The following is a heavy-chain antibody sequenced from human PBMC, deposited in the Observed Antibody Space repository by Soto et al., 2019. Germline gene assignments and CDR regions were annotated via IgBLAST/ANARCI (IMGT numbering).Heavy chain of an antibody. D-gene: IGHD3-22*01. J-gene: IGHJ5*02. Sequence: ETLSLTCTVSGGSISSYYWSWIRQPPGKGLEWIGYIYYSGSTNYNPSLKSRVTISVDTSKNQFSLKLTSVTAADTAVYYCARVDYYDSSGYPSCFDPWGQGTLVTVSS. V-gene: IGHV4-59*01. CDR2: IYYSGST. CDR1: GGSISSYY. CDR3: ARVDYYDSSGYPSCFDP.